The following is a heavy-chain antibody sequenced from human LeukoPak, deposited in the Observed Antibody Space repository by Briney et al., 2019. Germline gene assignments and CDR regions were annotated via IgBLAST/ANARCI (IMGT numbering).Heavy chain of an antibody. V-gene: IGHV4-4*07. Sequence: PSETLSLTCTGSGGSISSYYWSWIRQPAGKGLEWIGRIYTSGSTNYNPSLKSRVTMSVDTSKNQFSLKLSSVTAADTAVYYCARSGFDSSGYHRDYFDYWGQGTLVTVSS. CDR2: IYTSGST. D-gene: IGHD3-22*01. CDR1: GGSISSYY. CDR3: ARSGFDSSGYHRDYFDY. J-gene: IGHJ4*02.